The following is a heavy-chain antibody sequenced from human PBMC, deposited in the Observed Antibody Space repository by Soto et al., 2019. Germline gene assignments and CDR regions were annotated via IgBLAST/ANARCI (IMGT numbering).Heavy chain of an antibody. CDR1: GYTFTSYG. J-gene: IGHJ4*02. V-gene: IGHV1-18*01. CDR3: ARDLSSGYDLAIATY. D-gene: IGHD5-12*01. Sequence: QVQLVQSGAEVKKPGASVKVSCKASGYTFTSYGISWVRQAPGQGLEWMGWISAYNGDTNYAQKLQGRVTMTTDTSTSTAYMELRSLRSDDPAVYYCARDLSSGYDLAIATYWGQGTLVTVSS. CDR2: ISAYNGDT.